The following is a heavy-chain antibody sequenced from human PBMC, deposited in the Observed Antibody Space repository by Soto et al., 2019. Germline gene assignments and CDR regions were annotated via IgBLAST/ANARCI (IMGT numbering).Heavy chain of an antibody. CDR2: INVYNGNT. CDR1: GYTFTNYG. Sequence: GASVKVSCKASGYTFTNYGISWVQQAPGQGLEWMGWINVYNGNTKYAQKVQGRVTMTTDTSTSTAYMELRSLRSDDTAVYYCARGVGSGSYYNQYNWFDPWGQGTLVTVSS. V-gene: IGHV1-18*01. J-gene: IGHJ5*02. D-gene: IGHD3-10*01. CDR3: ARGVGSGSYYNQYNWFDP.